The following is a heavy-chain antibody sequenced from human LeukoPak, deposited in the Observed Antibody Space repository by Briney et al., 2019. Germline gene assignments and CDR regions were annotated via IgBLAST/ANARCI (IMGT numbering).Heavy chain of an antibody. J-gene: IGHJ4*02. V-gene: IGHV4-39*07. CDR3: ARVEGYYDSSGYPD. D-gene: IGHD3-22*01. CDR2: IYYSGST. CDR1: GGSISSSSYY. Sequence: SETLSLTCTVSGGSISSSSYYWGWIRQPPGKGLEWIGSIYYSGSTYYNPSLKSRVTISVDTSKNQFSLKLSSVTAADTAVYYCARVEGYYDSSGYPDWGQGTLVTVSS.